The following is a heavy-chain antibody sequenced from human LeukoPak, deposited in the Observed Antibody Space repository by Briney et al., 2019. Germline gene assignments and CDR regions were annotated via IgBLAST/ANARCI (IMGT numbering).Heavy chain of an antibody. D-gene: IGHD2-15*01. V-gene: IGHV3-30-3*01. CDR3: ARDQGCSGGSCYPYYYYYYGMDV. Sequence: GGSLRLSCAASGFTFSSYAMHWVRQAPGKGLEWVAVISYDGSNKYYADSVKGRFTISRDNSKNTLYLQMNSLRAEDTAVYYCARDQGCSGGSCYPYYYYYYGMDVWGQGTTVTVSS. CDR1: GFTFSSYA. J-gene: IGHJ6*02. CDR2: ISYDGSNK.